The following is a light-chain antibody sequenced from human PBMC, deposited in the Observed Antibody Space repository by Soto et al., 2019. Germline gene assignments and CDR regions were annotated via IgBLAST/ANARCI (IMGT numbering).Light chain of an antibody. CDR1: ISDVGSYDL. CDR2: EGS. Sequence: QSVLTQPASVSGSPGQSITISCTATISDVGSYDLVSWYQQHPGKAPKLMIYEGSKRPSGVSSRFSGSKSGNTASLTISGLQAEDEADYYCCSYAGSSTSWVFGGGTKLTVL. J-gene: IGLJ3*02. CDR3: CSYAGSSTSWV. V-gene: IGLV2-23*01.